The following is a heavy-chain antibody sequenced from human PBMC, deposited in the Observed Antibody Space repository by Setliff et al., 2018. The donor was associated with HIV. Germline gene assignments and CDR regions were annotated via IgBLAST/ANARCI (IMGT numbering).Heavy chain of an antibody. V-gene: IGHV1-46*01. CDR1: GYTFTNYY. D-gene: IGHD4-4*01. CDR2: INPSGGST. Sequence: GASVKVSCKAPGYTFTNYYIHWVRQAPGQGLEWMGIINPSGGSTTYAQKFQGRVTFTWDTSASTAYMELSSLRSEDTALYYCARDSGDDYSDYYYYGMDVWGQGTTVTVSS. J-gene: IGHJ6*02. CDR3: ARDSGDDYSDYYYYGMDV.